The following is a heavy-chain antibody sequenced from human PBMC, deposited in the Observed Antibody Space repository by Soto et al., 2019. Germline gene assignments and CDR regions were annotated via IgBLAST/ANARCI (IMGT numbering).Heavy chain of an antibody. CDR3: ARDLGRIGYYSSGMDV. J-gene: IGHJ6*02. Sequence: KXSFNACLCAFISYAIICFGHAPGQGLELMGGIIPIFGTANYAQKFQGRVTITADESTSTDYMEMSSLRSEDTAVYYCARDLGRIGYYSSGMDVWGQGTTVTVSS. CDR1: LCAFISYA. D-gene: IGHD3-10*01. CDR2: IIPIFGTA. V-gene: IGHV1-69*01.